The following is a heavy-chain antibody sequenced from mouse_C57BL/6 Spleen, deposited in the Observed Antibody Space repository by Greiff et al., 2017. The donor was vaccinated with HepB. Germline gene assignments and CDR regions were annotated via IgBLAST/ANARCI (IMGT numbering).Heavy chain of an antibody. Sequence: EVQLQQSGPELVKPGASVKISCKASGYTFTDYYMNWVKQSHGKSLEWIGDINPNNGGTSYNQKFKGKATLTVDKSSSTAYMELRSLTSEDSAVYYCARPRSYAMDYWGQGTSVTVSS. CDR2: INPNNGGT. CDR1: GYTFTDYY. V-gene: IGHV1-26*01. D-gene: IGHD1-1*01. J-gene: IGHJ4*01. CDR3: ARPRSYAMDY.